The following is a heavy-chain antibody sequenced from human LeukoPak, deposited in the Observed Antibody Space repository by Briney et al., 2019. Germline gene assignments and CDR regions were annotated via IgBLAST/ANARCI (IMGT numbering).Heavy chain of an antibody. V-gene: IGHV4-59*08. CDR1: GGSISSYY. CDR2: IYYSGST. D-gene: IGHD3-22*01. CDR3: ARHVEFYDSSGYYLAETYYFDY. Sequence: SQTLSLTCTVSGGSISSYYWSWIRQPPGKGLEWIGYIYYSGSTNYNPSLKSRVTISVDTSKNQFSLKLSSVTAADTAVYYCARHVEFYDSSGYYLAETYYFDYWGQGTLVTVSS. J-gene: IGHJ4*02.